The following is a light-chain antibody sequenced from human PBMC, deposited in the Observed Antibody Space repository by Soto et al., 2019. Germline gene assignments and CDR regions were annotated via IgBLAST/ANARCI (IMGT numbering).Light chain of an antibody. CDR3: QQFHTIPWT. CDR2: WAS. Sequence: DIVMTQSPDSLAVSLGERATLDCKSSQTVLNSSNNKTYLAWYRQRPGQPPTLLINWASTRQSGVPARFRGSGSGTGFTLTITDLQAEDLAVYYCQQFHTIPWTFGQGTKVEIK. V-gene: IGKV4-1*01. CDR1: QTVLNSSNNKTY. J-gene: IGKJ1*01.